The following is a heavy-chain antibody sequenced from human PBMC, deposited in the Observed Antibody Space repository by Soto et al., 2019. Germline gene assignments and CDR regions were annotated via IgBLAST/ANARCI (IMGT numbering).Heavy chain of an antibody. Sequence: PSQTLSLTCAISGDSVSSNSAAWNWIRQSPSRGLEWLGRTYYRSKWYKEYAASVRSRITINPDTSKNQSSLQLNSVSPEDTAVYYCVRTVGWLDPWGQGVLVTVSS. CDR3: VRTVGWLDP. V-gene: IGHV6-1*01. CDR1: GDSVSSNSAA. D-gene: IGHD2-15*01. CDR2: TYYRSKWYK. J-gene: IGHJ5*02.